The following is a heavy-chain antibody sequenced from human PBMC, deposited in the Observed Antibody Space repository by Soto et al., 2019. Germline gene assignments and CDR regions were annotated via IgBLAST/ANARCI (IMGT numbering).Heavy chain of an antibody. CDR2: IIPILGIA. CDR1: GGTFSSYT. Sequence: SVKVSCKASGGTFSSYTISWVRQAPGQGLEWMGRIIPILGIANYAQKFQSRVTITADKSTSTAYMEINSLKYEDTAVFFCTRDAQIGHGYSAYHTYWGQGTLVTVSS. J-gene: IGHJ4*02. D-gene: IGHD5-12*01. CDR3: TRDAQIGHGYSAYHTY. V-gene: IGHV1-69*04.